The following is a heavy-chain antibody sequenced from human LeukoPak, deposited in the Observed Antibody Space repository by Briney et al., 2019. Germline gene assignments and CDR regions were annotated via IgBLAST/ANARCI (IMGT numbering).Heavy chain of an antibody. CDR1: GYTFTSYD. Sequence: GASVKVSCTASGYTFTSYDINWVRQATGQGLEWMGWMNPNSGNTGYAQKFQGRVTMTRNTSISTAYMELSSLRSEDTAVYYCARVVPAAIDHNWFDPWGQGTLVTVSS. J-gene: IGHJ5*02. V-gene: IGHV1-8*01. CDR3: ARVVPAAIDHNWFDP. D-gene: IGHD2-2*01. CDR2: MNPNSGNT.